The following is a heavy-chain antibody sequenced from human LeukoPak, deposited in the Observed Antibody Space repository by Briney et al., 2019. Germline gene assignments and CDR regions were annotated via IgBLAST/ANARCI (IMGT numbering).Heavy chain of an antibody. CDR2: IRSSSSTI. CDR3: AKEVYGSGPYYLDY. V-gene: IGHV3-48*01. D-gene: IGHD3-10*01. J-gene: IGHJ4*02. CDR1: GFTFSSYS. Sequence: PGGSLRLSCAASGFTFSSYSMNWVRQAPGKGLDWVSYIRSSSSTIYYADSVKGRFTISRDNSRNTLYLKMNSLRAEDTAIYYCAKEVYGSGPYYLDYWGQGTLVTVSS.